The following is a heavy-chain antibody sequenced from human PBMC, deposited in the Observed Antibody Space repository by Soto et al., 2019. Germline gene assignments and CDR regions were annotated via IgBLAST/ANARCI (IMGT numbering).Heavy chain of an antibody. D-gene: IGHD5-18*01. J-gene: IGHJ4*02. CDR2: INSDGSST. Sequence: EVQLVESGGGLVQPGGSLRLSCAASGFTFSSYWMHWVRQAPGKGLVWVSRINSDGSSTVYVDSVKGRFTISRDNAKNTLYLQMNSLRAEDTAVYYCARSNTGYSYADSWGQGTLVTVSS. CDR1: GFTFSSYW. V-gene: IGHV3-74*01. CDR3: ARSNTGYSYADS.